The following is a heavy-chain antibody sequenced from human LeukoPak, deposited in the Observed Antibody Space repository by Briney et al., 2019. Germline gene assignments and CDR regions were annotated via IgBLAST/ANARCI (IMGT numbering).Heavy chain of an antibody. J-gene: IGHJ4*02. CDR1: GYTFTSYD. Sequence: ASVKVSCKASGYTFTSYDINWVRQATGQGLEWMGWMSPNSGNTGYAQKFQGRVTMTRNTSISTAYMELSSLRSEDTAVYYCARDDGVGATGTFDYWGQGTLVTVSS. D-gene: IGHD1-26*01. CDR3: ARDDGVGATGTFDY. CDR2: MSPNSGNT. V-gene: IGHV1-8*01.